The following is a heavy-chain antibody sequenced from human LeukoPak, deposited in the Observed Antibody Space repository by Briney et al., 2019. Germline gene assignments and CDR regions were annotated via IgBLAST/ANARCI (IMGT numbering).Heavy chain of an antibody. CDR2: INPVASIT. CDR3: ARVRTEWYIDL. V-gene: IGHV3-74*01. Sequence: GGSLRLSCAASGFTFSSHWFHWVRQAPGKGLVWVSRINPVASITNYADSVKGRFTVSRDNAKNSVYLQMNSLRVEDTGVYYCARVRTEWYIDLWGRGTLVTVST. J-gene: IGHJ2*01. D-gene: IGHD2-8*02. CDR1: GFTFSSHW.